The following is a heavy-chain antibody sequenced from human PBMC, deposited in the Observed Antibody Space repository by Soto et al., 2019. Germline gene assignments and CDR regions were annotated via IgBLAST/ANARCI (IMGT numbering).Heavy chain of an antibody. V-gene: IGHV4-59*08. CDR2: IYYTGST. J-gene: IGHJ4*02. CDR1: GGSISSYY. CDR3: ARLTSGYYANFDY. D-gene: IGHD3-22*01. Sequence: LSLTCTVSGGSISSYYWSWVRQPPGKGLEWIGYIYYTGSTNYNPSLKSRVTISLDTSKNQFSLKLSSVTAADTAVYYCARLTSGYYANFDYWGQGTLVTVSS.